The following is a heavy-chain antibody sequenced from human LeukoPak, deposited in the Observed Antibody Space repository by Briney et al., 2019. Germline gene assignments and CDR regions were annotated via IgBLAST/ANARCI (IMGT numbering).Heavy chain of an antibody. CDR2: IKQDGSEK. J-gene: IGHJ4*02. D-gene: IGHD2-21*02. CDR1: GFTFSSYW. CDR3: AREGGAVVTADFDY. Sequence: GGSLRLSCAASGFTFSSYWMSWVRQAPGKGLEWVANIKQDGSEKYYVDSVKGRFTISRDNAKNSLYLQMNSLRAEDTAVYYCAREGGAVVTADFDYWGQGTLVTVSS. V-gene: IGHV3-7*01.